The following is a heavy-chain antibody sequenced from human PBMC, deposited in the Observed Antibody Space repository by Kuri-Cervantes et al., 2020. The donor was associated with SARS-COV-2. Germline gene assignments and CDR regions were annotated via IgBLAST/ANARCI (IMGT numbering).Heavy chain of an antibody. J-gene: IGHJ3*02. CDR2: IYYSGST. V-gene: IGHV4-39*07. CDR1: GGSISSYY. CDR3: ARDAFDI. Sequence: GSLRLSCTVSGGSISSYYWGWIRQPPGKGLEWIGSIYYSGSTYYNPSLKSRVTISVDTSKNQFSLKLSSVTAADTAVYYCARDAFDIWGQGTMVTVSS.